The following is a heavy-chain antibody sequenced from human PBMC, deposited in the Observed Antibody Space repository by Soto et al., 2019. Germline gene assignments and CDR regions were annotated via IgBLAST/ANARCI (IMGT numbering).Heavy chain of an antibody. Sequence: QVQLQQWGAGLLKPSETLSLTCAVYGGSFSGYYWSWIRQPPGKGLEWIGEINHSGSTNYNPSLKSRVTISVDTSKNQFSLKLGSVTAADTAVYYCARGPLYCSSTSCYAGDNWFDPWGQGTLVTVSS. V-gene: IGHV4-34*01. J-gene: IGHJ5*02. CDR2: INHSGST. CDR1: GGSFSGYY. CDR3: ARGPLYCSSTSCYAGDNWFDP. D-gene: IGHD2-2*01.